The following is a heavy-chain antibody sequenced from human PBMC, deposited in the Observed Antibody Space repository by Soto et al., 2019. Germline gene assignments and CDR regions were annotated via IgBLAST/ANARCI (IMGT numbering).Heavy chain of an antibody. D-gene: IGHD3-3*01. V-gene: IGHV4-34*01. CDR2: INHSGST. CDR3: ARAIWSGYYPYYYYGMDV. CDR1: GGSFSGYY. J-gene: IGHJ6*02. Sequence: SETLSLTCAVYGGSFSGYYWSWIRQPPGKGLEWIGEINHSGSTNYNPSLKSRVTISVDRSKNQFSLKLSSVTAADTAVYYCARAIWSGYYPYYYYGMDVWGQGTTVTVSS.